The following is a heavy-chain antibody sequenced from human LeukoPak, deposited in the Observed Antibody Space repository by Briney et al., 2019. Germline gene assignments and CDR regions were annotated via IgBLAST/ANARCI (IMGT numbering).Heavy chain of an antibody. J-gene: IGHJ4*02. Sequence: GGSLRLSCAASGFTFSNYGMSWFRQAPGKGLEWLSYISTTSTNIYYADSVKGRFTISRDNAKNSLFLQMSSLRAEDTAVYYCARGFYCAGDCLASVWGQGTLVTVSS. V-gene: IGHV3-48*04. CDR1: GFTFSNYG. CDR2: ISTTSTNI. CDR3: ARGFYCAGDCLASV. D-gene: IGHD2-21*02.